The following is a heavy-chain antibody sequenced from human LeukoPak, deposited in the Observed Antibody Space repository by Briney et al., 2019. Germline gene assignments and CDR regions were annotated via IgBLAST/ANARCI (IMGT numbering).Heavy chain of an antibody. D-gene: IGHD2/OR15-2a*01. Sequence: GESLKISCKGSGYSFTSYWIGWVRQMPGKGLEWMGIIYPGDSDTRYSPSFQGQVTISADRSIGTAYLQWSSLKASDTAMYYCARRVKPLSPMYYYYYYMDVWGKGTTVTVSS. J-gene: IGHJ6*03. CDR3: ARRVKPLSPMYYYYYYMDV. V-gene: IGHV5-51*01. CDR2: IYPGDSDT. CDR1: GYSFTSYW.